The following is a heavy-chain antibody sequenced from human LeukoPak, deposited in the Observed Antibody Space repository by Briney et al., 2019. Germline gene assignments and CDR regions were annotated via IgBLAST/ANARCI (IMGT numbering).Heavy chain of an antibody. CDR3: AASYVSSFTYYYDSSSYGPGRTDY. D-gene: IGHD3-22*01. V-gene: IGHV3-11*01. CDR1: GFTFSDYY. Sequence: GGSLRLSCAASGFTFSDYYMSWIRQAPGKGLEWVSYISSSGSTIYYADSVKGRFTISRDNAKNSLYLQMNSLRAEDTAVYYCAASYVSSFTYYYDSSSYGPGRTDYWGQGTLVTVSS. CDR2: ISSSGSTI. J-gene: IGHJ4*02.